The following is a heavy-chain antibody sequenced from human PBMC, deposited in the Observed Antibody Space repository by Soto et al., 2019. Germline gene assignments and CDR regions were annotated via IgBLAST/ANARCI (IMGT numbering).Heavy chain of an antibody. CDR3: ARTFGVAAAGPLDY. CDR1: GGSISSGGYY. D-gene: IGHD6-13*01. V-gene: IGHV4-31*03. J-gene: IGHJ4*02. CDR2: IYYSGRT. Sequence: QVQLQESGPGLVKPSQTLSLTCTVSGGSISSGGYYWSWIRQHPGKGLEWIGDIYYSGRTYYNPSTKRRFTLSVDTSKNQFSLTLSSVTAADMAVYYGARTFGVAAAGPLDYGGQGTRVTVSS.